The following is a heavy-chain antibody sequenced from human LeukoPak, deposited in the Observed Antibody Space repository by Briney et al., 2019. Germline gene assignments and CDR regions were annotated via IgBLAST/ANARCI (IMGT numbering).Heavy chain of an antibody. Sequence: SQTLSLTCAISGDTVSSNTAAWNWIRQSPSRGLEWLGRTYYRSKWNTDYAASVQNRITINPDPSTNQFSLQLKSATPEDTAVYYCSRQRSTSTYYFGLDVWGQGTTVTVSS. CDR1: GDTVSSNTAA. CDR2: TYYRSKWNT. CDR3: SRQRSTSTYYFGLDV. D-gene: IGHD6-6*01. V-gene: IGHV6-1*01. J-gene: IGHJ6*02.